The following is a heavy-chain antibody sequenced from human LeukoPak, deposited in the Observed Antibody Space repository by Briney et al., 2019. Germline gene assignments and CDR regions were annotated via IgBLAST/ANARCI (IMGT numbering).Heavy chain of an antibody. CDR1: GFTFGRYG. CDR2: IWPVGSYE. V-gene: IGHV3-33*06. CDR3: AKDGVGATSLDC. Sequence: PGGSRRLSCAAAGFTFGRYGMRWVRPAPGKGRGWVAVIWPVGSYEYCADSVKGRFTISRDSSKNTLYLQMHSLRAEDTAVYYCAKDGVGATSLDCWGQGTLVTVSS. D-gene: IGHD1-26*01. J-gene: IGHJ4*02.